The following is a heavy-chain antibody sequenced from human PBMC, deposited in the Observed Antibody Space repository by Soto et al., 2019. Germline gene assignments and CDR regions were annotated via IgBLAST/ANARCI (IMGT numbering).Heavy chain of an antibody. J-gene: IGHJ4*02. D-gene: IGHD3-10*01. CDR3: AGSMSRGIIFDY. CDR2: ISYSGGT. Sequence: ASETLSLTCTVSGGSISNYSWNWIRQPPGQGLEWLGGISYSGGTNDNPSLRSRVTISVDTSNNQVALRLSSVTAADTAVYFCAGSMSRGIIFDYWGQ. CDR1: GGSISNYS. V-gene: IGHV4-59*01.